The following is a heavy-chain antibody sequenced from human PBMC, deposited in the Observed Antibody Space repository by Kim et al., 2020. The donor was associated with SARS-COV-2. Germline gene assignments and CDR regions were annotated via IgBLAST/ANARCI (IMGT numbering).Heavy chain of an antibody. CDR3: PGTLLQEHL. Sequence: SQTLSLTCAISGDSVSSNSAAWNWIRQSPSRGLEWLGRTYYRSKWYNDYAVSVKSRITINPDTSKNQISLQLNSRSLHQGPIGLPPGTLLQEHLWG. CDR2: TYYRSKWYN. D-gene: IGHD6-13*01. V-gene: IGHV6-1*01. CDR1: GDSVSSNSAA. J-gene: IGHJ6*01.